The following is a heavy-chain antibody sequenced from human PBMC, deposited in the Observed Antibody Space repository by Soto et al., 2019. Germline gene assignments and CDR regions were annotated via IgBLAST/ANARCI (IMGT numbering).Heavy chain of an antibody. CDR2: IGIGSSTT. Sequence: GGSLRLSCAASGFSFSSYAMTWVRQAPGKGLEWVSYIGIGSSTTYYADSVKGRFTISRDNAKNSLYLQMNSLRAEDTAVYYCARDQLYYNDISGRPLNAFDVWGQGTMVTVSS. D-gene: IGHD3-22*01. CDR1: GFSFSSYA. V-gene: IGHV3-48*01. J-gene: IGHJ3*01. CDR3: ARDQLYYNDISGRPLNAFDV.